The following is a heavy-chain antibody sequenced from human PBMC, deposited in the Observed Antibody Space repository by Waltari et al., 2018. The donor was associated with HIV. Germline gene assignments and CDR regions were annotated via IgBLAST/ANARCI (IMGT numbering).Heavy chain of an antibody. CDR2: TYFRSKWYI. J-gene: IGHJ5*02. Sequence: QVQLQQSGPGLVKPSQTLSLTCAISGDSVSSNSADWNWIRQSPRRGLEWLGRTYFRSKWYIDYAVSVKSRITINPDTSKNHFSLQLNSVTPEDTAVYFCARGWDYDFWSGLEGGKFDPWGLGTLVTVSS. CDR3: ARGWDYDFWSGLEGGKFDP. D-gene: IGHD3-3*01. V-gene: IGHV6-1*01. CDR1: GDSVSSNSAD.